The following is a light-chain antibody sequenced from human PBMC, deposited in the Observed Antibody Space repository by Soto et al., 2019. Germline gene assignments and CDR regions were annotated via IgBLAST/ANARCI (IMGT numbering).Light chain of an antibody. CDR1: QSLSSSY. V-gene: IGKV3-20*01. J-gene: IGKJ2*01. CDR2: GAS. Sequence: EIVLTQSPGTLSLSPGERPTLSCRASQSLSSSYLAWYQQKPGQAPRLLIYGASSRATGIPDRFSGSRSGTGFTLTISRLEPEDFAVYYCQQYGGSPPYTFGQGTKVEIK. CDR3: QQYGGSPPYT.